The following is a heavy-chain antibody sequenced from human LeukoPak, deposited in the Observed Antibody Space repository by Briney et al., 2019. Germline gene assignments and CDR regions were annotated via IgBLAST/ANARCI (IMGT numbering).Heavy chain of an antibody. CDR1: GFSFSSYS. D-gene: IGHD6-13*01. Sequence: GRSLRLSCAASGFSFSSYSMDWVRRAPGKGREWVSSISSGSRDTYYGDSVKVRFTIARDNTMKSLYLQMNSLRAEDTAVYYCARDDQGSSWYLGHSDAFDIWGQGTMVTVSS. CDR2: ISSGSRDT. CDR3: ARDDQGSSWYLGHSDAFDI. J-gene: IGHJ3*02. V-gene: IGHV3-21*01.